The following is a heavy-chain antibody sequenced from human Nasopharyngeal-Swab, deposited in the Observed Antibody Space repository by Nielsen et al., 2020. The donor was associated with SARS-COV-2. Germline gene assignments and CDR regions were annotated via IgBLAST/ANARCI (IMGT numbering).Heavy chain of an antibody. V-gene: IGHV1-18*01. J-gene: IGHJ6*03. CDR3: ARRELELRGYYYYYMDV. CDR1: GYTFTSDG. CDR2: ISAYNGNT. D-gene: IGHD1-7*01. Sequence: VSLKASCKAYGYTFTSDGISWVRQAHGQGLEWTGWISAYNGNTNYAQKLQGRVTMTTDTSTSTAYIELRSLRSDDTAVYYCARRELELRGYYYYYMDVWGKGTTVTVSS.